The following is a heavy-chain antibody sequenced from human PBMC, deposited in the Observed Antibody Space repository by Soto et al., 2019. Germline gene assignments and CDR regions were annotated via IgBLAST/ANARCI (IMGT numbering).Heavy chain of an antibody. CDR3: ARLPIVGTTPYYFDY. J-gene: IGHJ4*02. CDR1: GASITYSSYY. D-gene: IGHD1-1*01. Sequence: QLQLQESGPGLVKPSETLSLTCTVSGASITYSSYYWGWVRQPPGKGLEWIGYVYYSGSTYYNPSLKSRVTISLDTSKNQFSLSLTSVTAADTAVYYCARLPIVGTTPYYFDYWGQGTLVTVSS. V-gene: IGHV4-39*01. CDR2: VYYSGST.